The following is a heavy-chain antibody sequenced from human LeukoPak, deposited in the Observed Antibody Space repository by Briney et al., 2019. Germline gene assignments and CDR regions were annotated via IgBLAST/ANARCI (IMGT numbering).Heavy chain of an antibody. V-gene: IGHV1-69*04. J-gene: IGHJ6*02. CDR3: ARDIVATEPYYYYGMDV. D-gene: IGHD5-12*01. Sequence: SVKVSCKASGGTFSSYAISWVRQAPGQGLEWMGRIIPILGIADYAQKFQGRVTITADKSTSTAYMELSSLRSEDTAVYYCARDIVATEPYYYYGMDVWGQGTTVTVSS. CDR2: IIPILGIA. CDR1: GGTFSSYA.